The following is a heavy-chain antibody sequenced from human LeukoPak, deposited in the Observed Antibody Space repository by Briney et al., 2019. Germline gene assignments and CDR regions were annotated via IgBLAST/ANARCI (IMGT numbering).Heavy chain of an antibody. CDR2: IIPIFGTA. V-gene: IGHV1-69*13. CDR3: ARSSAMTTAVDDAFDI. J-gene: IGHJ3*02. Sequence: ASVKVSCKASGGTVSSYAISWVRQAPGQGLEWMGGIIPIFGTANYAQKFQGRVTITADESTSTAYMELSSLRSEDTAVYYCARSSAMTTAVDDAFDIWGQGTMVTVSS. CDR1: GGTVSSYA. D-gene: IGHD4-11*01.